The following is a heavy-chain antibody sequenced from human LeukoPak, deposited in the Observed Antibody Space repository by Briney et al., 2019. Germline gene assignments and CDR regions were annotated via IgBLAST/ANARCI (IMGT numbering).Heavy chain of an antibody. V-gene: IGHV3-21*01. CDR3: ATDWGSSDY. CDR1: QFTFSYYR. J-gene: IGHJ4*02. Sequence: GGSLRLSCAASQFTFSYYRMNWVRQAPGKGLEWVSAISSGSDRIYYADSLKGRFTISRDNAKKSLYLHMTSLRDEDTAVYYCATDWGSSDYWGQGTLVTVSS. CDR2: ISSGSDRI. D-gene: IGHD7-27*01.